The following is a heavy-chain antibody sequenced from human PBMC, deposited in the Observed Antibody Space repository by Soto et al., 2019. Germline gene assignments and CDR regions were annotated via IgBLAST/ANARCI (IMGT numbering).Heavy chain of an antibody. V-gene: IGHV4-59*01. Sequence: PSETLSLTCSVSGASISSNYWSWFRQPPGKGLEWIGYIYYSGSTNYNPSLKSRVTISVDTSKKQFSLKLSSVTAADTAVYYCARWYSSGWYGWLDPWGQGTLVTVS. CDR3: ARWYSSGWYGWLDP. J-gene: IGHJ5*02. CDR2: IYYSGST. CDR1: GASISSNY. D-gene: IGHD6-19*01.